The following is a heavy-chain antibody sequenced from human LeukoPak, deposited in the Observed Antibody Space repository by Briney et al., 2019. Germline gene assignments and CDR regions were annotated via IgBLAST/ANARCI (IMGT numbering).Heavy chain of an antibody. CDR3: ASSYSSSWYVGYFDC. D-gene: IGHD6-13*01. CDR2: IYYSGST. J-gene: IGHJ4*02. Sequence: PSETLSLTCTVSGGSISSYYWSWIRQPPGKGLEWIGYIYYSGSTNYNPSLKSRVTISVDTSKNQLSLKLSSVTAADTAVYYCASSYSSSWYVGYFDCWGQGTLVTVSS. CDR1: GGSISSYY. V-gene: IGHV4-59*01.